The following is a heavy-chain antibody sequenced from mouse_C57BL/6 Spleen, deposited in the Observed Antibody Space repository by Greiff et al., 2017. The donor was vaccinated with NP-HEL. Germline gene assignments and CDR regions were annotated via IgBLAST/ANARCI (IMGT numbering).Heavy chain of an antibody. V-gene: IGHV1-64*01. D-gene: IGHD6-1*01. CDR3: ASGLRSFAY. CDR1: GYTFTSYW. J-gene: IGHJ3*01. Sequence: QVQLQQPGAELVKPGASVKLSCKASGYTFTSYWMHWVKQRPGQGLEWIGMIHPNSGSTNYNEKFKSKATLTVDKSSSTAYMQLSSLTSEDSAVYYCASGLRSFAYWGQGTLVTVSA. CDR2: IHPNSGST.